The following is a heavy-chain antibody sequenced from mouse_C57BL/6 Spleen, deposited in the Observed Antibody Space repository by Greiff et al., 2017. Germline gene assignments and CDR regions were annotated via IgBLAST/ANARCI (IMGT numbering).Heavy chain of an antibody. J-gene: IGHJ1*03. V-gene: IGHV1-69*01. CDR3: ARAPSYYGSSYGYFDV. CDR1: GYTFTSYW. CDR2: IDPSDSYT. Sequence: VQLQQPGAELVMPGASVKLSCKASGYTFTSYWMHWVKQRPGQGLEWIGEIDPSDSYTNYNQKFKGKSTLTVDKSSSTAYMQLRSLTSEDSAVYYCARAPSYYGSSYGYFDVWGTGTTVTVSS. D-gene: IGHD1-1*01.